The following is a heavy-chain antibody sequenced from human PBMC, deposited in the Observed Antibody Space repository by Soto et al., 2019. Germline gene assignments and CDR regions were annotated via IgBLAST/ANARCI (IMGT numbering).Heavy chain of an antibody. V-gene: IGHV1-58*01. CDR1: GFTFSNSA. CDR3: AGRYCSGGSCYNYYGMDV. CDR2: IVVGSGKT. D-gene: IGHD2-15*01. Sequence: SVKVSCKASGFTFSNSAVQWVRQARGQRLEWIGWIVVGSGKTNYAEKFHERVTITRDLSTSTAYMELSSLRSEDTAVYYCAGRYCSGGSCYNYYGMDVWGQGTTVTVSS. J-gene: IGHJ6*02.